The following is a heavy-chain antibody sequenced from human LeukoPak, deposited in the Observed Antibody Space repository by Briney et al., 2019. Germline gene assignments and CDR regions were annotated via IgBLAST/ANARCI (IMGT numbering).Heavy chain of an antibody. J-gene: IGHJ4*02. Sequence: SETLSLTCTVSGGSISRDYWSWIRQPPGKGLEWTGYIYYTGSTNYNPSLKSRVTISVDTSKNQFSLKLSSVTAADTAVYYCARDRPGGSSLDYWGQGTLVTVSS. D-gene: IGHD6-13*01. CDR1: GGSISRDY. CDR2: IYYTGST. CDR3: ARDRPGGSSLDY. V-gene: IGHV4-59*01.